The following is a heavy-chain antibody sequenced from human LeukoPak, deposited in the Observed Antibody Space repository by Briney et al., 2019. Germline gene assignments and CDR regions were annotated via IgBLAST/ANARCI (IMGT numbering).Heavy chain of an antibody. J-gene: IGHJ3*02. D-gene: IGHD3-10*01. CDR3: ASGSMVRGVMDAFDI. V-gene: IGHV4-30-2*01. CDR2: IYHSGST. CDR1: GGSISSGGYS. Sequence: SETLSLTCAVSGGSISSGGYSWSWIRQPPGKGLEWIGYIYHSGSTYYNPSLKSRVTISVDRSKNQFSLKLSSVTAADTAVYYCASGSMVRGVMDAFDIWGQGTMVTVSS.